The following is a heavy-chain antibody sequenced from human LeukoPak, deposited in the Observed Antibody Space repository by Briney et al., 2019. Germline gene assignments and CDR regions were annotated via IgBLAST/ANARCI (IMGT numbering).Heavy chain of an antibody. CDR3: AKDYSSSWLYYFDY. CDR2: IRYDGSNK. Sequence: QPGGSLRLPCAASGFTFSSYGMHWVRQAPGKGMEWVAFIRYDGSNKYYADSVKGRFTISRDNSKNTLYLQMNSLRAEDTAVYYCAKDYSSSWLYYFDYWGQGTLVTVSS. J-gene: IGHJ4*02. D-gene: IGHD6-13*01. V-gene: IGHV3-30*02. CDR1: GFTFSSYG.